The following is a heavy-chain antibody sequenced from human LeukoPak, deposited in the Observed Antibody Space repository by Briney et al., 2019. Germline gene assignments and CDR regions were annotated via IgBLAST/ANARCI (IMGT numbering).Heavy chain of an antibody. CDR2: ISAYNGNT. J-gene: IGHJ6*02. CDR1: GYTFTSYG. V-gene: IGHV1-18*01. Sequence: GASVKVSCKASGYTFTSYGISWVRQAPGQGLEWMGWISAYNGNTNYAQKLQGRVTMTTDTSTSTAYMELRSLRSDDTVVYYCARDHSSSPGRDGMDVWGQGTTVTVSS. CDR3: ARDHSSSPGRDGMDV. D-gene: IGHD6-6*01.